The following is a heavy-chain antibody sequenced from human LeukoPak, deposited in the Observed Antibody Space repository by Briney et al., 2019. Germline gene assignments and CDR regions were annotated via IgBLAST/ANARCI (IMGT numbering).Heavy chain of an antibody. Sequence: ASVKVSCKASGGTFSSYAISWVRQAPGQGLEWMGGIIPIFGTANYAQEFQGRVTITADESTSTAYMELSSLRSEDTAVYYCARVLYGDYRGLYYYGMDVWGQGTTVTVSS. J-gene: IGHJ6*02. CDR3: ARVLYGDYRGLYYYGMDV. CDR1: GGTFSSYA. D-gene: IGHD4-17*01. CDR2: IIPIFGTA. V-gene: IGHV1-69*01.